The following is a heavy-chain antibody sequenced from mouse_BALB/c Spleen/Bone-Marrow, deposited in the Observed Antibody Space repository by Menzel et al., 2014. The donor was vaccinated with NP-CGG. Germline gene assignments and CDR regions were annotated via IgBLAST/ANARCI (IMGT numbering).Heavy chain of an antibody. CDR1: GYTFTDYE. V-gene: IGHV1-15*01. J-gene: IGHJ2*01. Sequence: VQLQQSGAELVRPGASVTLSCKASGYTFTDYEIHWVKQTPVHGLEWIGAIDPETGGNAYNLKFKGKATLTADKSSSTAYMELRSLTSEDSAVYYCTRNWDDYFDYWGQGTTLTVSS. D-gene: IGHD4-1*01. CDR3: TRNWDDYFDY. CDR2: IDPETGGN.